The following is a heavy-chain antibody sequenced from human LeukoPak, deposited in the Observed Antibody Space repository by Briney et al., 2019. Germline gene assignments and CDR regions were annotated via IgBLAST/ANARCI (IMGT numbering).Heavy chain of an antibody. D-gene: IGHD1-26*01. CDR3: AKGQVGYDAFDI. CDR1: GGSISSYY. Sequence: SETLSLTCTVSGGSISSYYWSWIRQPPGKGLEWIGYIYYSGSTNYNPSLKSRVTISVDTSKNQFSLKLSSVTAADTAVYYCAKGQVGYDAFDIWGPRTMVTVSS. CDR2: IYYSGST. V-gene: IGHV4-59*01. J-gene: IGHJ3*02.